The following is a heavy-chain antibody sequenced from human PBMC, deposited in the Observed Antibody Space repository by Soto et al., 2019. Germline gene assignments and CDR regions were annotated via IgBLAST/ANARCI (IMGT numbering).Heavy chain of an antibody. J-gene: IGHJ4*02. CDR2: IYYSGST. CDR1: GGSISSYY. Sequence: TSETLSLTCTVSGGSISSYYWSWIRQPPGKGLEWIGYIYYSGSTNYNPSLKSRVTISVDTSKNQFSLKLSSVTAADTAVYYCARHPSSSWEPPNVDYWVQGTLVTVSS. V-gene: IGHV4-59*08. D-gene: IGHD6-13*01. CDR3: ARHPSSSWEPPNVDY.